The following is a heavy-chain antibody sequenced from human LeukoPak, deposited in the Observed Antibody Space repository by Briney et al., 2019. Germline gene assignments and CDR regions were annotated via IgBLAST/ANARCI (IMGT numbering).Heavy chain of an antibody. CDR1: GFTFDDYA. D-gene: IGHD6-13*01. Sequence: GGSLSLSCAASGFTFDDYAMHWVRQAPGKGLEWVSLISWDGGSTYYADSVKGRFTISRDNSKNSLYLQMNSLRAEDTALYYCAKDPAAAGTMLFDYWGQGTLVTVSS. CDR3: AKDPAAAGTMLFDY. CDR2: ISWDGGST. V-gene: IGHV3-43D*03. J-gene: IGHJ4*02.